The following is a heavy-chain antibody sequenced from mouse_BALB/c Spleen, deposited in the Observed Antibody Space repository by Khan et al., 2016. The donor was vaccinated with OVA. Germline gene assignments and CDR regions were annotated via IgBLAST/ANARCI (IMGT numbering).Heavy chain of an antibody. J-gene: IGHJ4*01. CDR1: GYSITSNYA. CDR3: ARQNYYGYALDY. D-gene: IGHD1-1*01. V-gene: IGHV3-2*02. CDR2: ISYSGAT. Sequence: EVELVESGPGLVKPSQSLSLTCTVTGYSITSNYAWSWIRQFPGNKLEWLGYISYSGATNYNPSLKSRISLTRDTSANQFFLQLTSVTTEYTATDYCARQNYYGYALDYWGQGTSVTVSS.